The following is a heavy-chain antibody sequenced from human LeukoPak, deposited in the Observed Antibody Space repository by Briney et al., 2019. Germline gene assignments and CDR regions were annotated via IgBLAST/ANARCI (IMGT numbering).Heavy chain of an antibody. D-gene: IGHD6-19*01. CDR1: GYAFKKYA. Sequence: SVKVSCKASGYAFKKYAISWVRQAPGQGLEWLGWISTYNGDTNYAQNFKGRVTMTTDTSTSTAYMELRSLRSDDTAVYYCTRNPSNSSGWYIYFDYWGQGALVTGSS. V-gene: IGHV1-18*01. CDR2: ISTYNGDT. CDR3: TRNPSNSSGWYIYFDY. J-gene: IGHJ4*02.